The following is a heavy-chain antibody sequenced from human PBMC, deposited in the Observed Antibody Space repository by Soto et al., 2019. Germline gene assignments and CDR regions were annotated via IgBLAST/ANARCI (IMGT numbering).Heavy chain of an antibody. CDR3: ARHKARLGYCSSTSCPYYYYGMDV. V-gene: IGHV5-51*01. CDR2: IYPGDSDT. J-gene: IGHJ6*02. CDR1: GYSFTSYW. D-gene: IGHD2-2*01. Sequence: GESLKISCKGSGYSFTSYWIGWVRQMPGKGLEWMGIIYPGDSDTRYSPSFQGQVTISADKSISTAYLQWSSLKASDTAMYYCARHKARLGYCSSTSCPYYYYGMDVWGQGTTVTVS.